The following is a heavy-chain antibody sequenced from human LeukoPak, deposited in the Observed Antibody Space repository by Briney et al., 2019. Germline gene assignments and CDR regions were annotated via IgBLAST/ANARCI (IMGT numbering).Heavy chain of an antibody. Sequence: QPGGSLRVSCAASGYSFSSYAMSWVRRAPGKGLKWVSGISGSGGSTYYADSVKGRFTISRDNSKNTLYLQMNSLRADDTAVYYCAKDWGICRSTSCYFDYWGQGTLVTVSS. CDR3: AKDWGICRSTSCYFDY. D-gene: IGHD2-2*01. CDR1: GYSFSSYA. CDR2: ISGSGGST. J-gene: IGHJ4*02. V-gene: IGHV3-23*01.